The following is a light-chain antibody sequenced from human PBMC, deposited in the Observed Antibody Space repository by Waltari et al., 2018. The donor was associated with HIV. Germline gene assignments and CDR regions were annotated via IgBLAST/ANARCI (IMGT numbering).Light chain of an antibody. Sequence: QSALTQSPSASGSPGQAVTISCTGTSSDVGAYEYVSWYRQHPDKAPKLMIYDVFKRPSGVPDRFSGSKSGTSASLAVSGLQPEDEADYYCATWDDNLNGLLFGGRTKLTVL. CDR3: ATWDDNLNGLL. J-gene: IGLJ2*01. CDR2: DVF. CDR1: SSDVGAYEY. V-gene: IGLV2-8*01.